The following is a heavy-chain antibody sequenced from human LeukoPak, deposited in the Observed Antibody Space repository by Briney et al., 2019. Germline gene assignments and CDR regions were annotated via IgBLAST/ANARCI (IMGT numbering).Heavy chain of an antibody. D-gene: IGHD1-26*01. V-gene: IGHV4-59*01. J-gene: IGHJ4*02. CDR1: GGSITNYY. Sequence: SETLSLTCTVSGGSITNYYWSWIRQPPGKGLEWIGYIYYSGSTNHNPSLKSRVTISVDTSKNQFSLKLSSVTAADTAVYYCARGGGSGSLNNWGQGTLVTVSS. CDR2: IYYSGST. CDR3: ARGGGSGSLNN.